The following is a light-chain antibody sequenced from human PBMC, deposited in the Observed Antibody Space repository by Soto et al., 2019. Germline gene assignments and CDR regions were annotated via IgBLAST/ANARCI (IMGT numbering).Light chain of an antibody. J-gene: IGLJ1*01. V-gene: IGLV2-11*01. CDR2: DVS. CDR1: SSDVGGYNF. CDR3: CSYVGNYIYV. Sequence: QSVLTQPRSVSGSPGQSVTISCTGTSSDVGGYNFVSWYQQHPGKVPKLMIYDVSIRPSGVPDRFSGSKSGNTASLTISGLQAEDEADYYCCSYVGNYIYVFGTGTKVTVL.